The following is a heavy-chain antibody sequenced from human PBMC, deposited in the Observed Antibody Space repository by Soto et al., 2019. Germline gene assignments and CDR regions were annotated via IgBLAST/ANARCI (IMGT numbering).Heavy chain of an antibody. CDR2: IIPIFGTA. CDR3: ARGRAVAGRGYYYYGMDV. V-gene: IGHV1-69*01. D-gene: IGHD6-19*01. J-gene: IGHJ6*02. Sequence: QVQLVQSGAEVKKPGSSVKVSCKASGGTFSSYAISWVRQAPGQGLEWMGGIIPIFGTANYEQKFQGRVKITADESTSTAYMELSSLRSEDTAVYYCARGRAVAGRGYYYYGMDVWGQGTTVTVSS. CDR1: GGTFSSYA.